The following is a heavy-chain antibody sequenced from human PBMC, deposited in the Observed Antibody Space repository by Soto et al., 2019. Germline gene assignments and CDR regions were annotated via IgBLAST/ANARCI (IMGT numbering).Heavy chain of an antibody. D-gene: IGHD5-12*01. V-gene: IGHV4-34*01. Sequence: PSETLSLTRAVYDESFTGFHWSWFRRPPGKGLEWIGEIKHSGSTNYNPSLTRRVTISVDTTKNQFALKLISVTAADTAVYYCARRVAFGKCSLDVWGQGTAVTVSS. CDR2: IKHSGST. CDR1: DESFTGFH. CDR3: ARRVAFGKCSLDV. J-gene: IGHJ6*02.